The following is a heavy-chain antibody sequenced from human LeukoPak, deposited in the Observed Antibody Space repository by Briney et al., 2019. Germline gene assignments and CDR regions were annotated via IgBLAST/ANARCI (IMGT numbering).Heavy chain of an antibody. V-gene: IGHV1-2*02. CDR2: INPNSGGT. J-gene: IGHJ6*02. D-gene: IGHD3-9*01. Sequence: ASVKVSRKASGYTFTGYYMHWVRQAPGQGLEWMGWINPNSGGTNYAQKFQGRVTMTRDTSISTAYMELSRLRSDDTAVYYCARVLILTGPHHGMDVWGQGTTVTVSS. CDR3: ARVLILTGPHHGMDV. CDR1: GYTFTGYY.